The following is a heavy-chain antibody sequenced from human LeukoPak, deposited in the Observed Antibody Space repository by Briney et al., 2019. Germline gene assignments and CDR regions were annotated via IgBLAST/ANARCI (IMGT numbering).Heavy chain of an antibody. CDR3: ARDGYYFDSSGYSATEY. V-gene: IGHV1-46*01. CDR2: INPSGGST. J-gene: IGHJ4*02. CDR1: GYIFTIYN. D-gene: IGHD3-22*01. Sequence: ASVKVSRKTFGYIFTIYNMNWVRQAPGQGLEWMGKINPSGGSTRYAPKFQGRVTMTRDMSTNTVYMELRSLRSEDTAVYYCARDGYYFDSSGYSATEYWGQGTQVTVSS.